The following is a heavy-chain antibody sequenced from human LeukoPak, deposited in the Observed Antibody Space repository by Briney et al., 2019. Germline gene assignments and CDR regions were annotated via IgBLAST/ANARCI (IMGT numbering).Heavy chain of an antibody. Sequence: ASVKVSCKASGYTFTSYGISWVRQAPGQGLEWMGWTSAYNGNTNYAQKLQGRVTMTTDTSTSTAYMELRSLRSDDTAVYYCARDSPTKYYYDSSGLDYWGQGTLVTVSS. D-gene: IGHD3-22*01. CDR1: GYTFTSYG. J-gene: IGHJ4*02. CDR2: TSAYNGNT. CDR3: ARDSPTKYYYDSSGLDY. V-gene: IGHV1-18*01.